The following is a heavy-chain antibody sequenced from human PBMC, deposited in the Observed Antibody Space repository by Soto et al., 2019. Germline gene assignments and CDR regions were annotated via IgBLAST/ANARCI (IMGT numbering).Heavy chain of an antibody. CDR1: GGTFSSYA. D-gene: IGHD3-10*01. J-gene: IGHJ6*02. CDR3: ARVPKVGDGYGSGSFYYYYGMDV. V-gene: IGHV1-69*13. CDR2: IIPIFGTA. Sequence: SVKVSCKASGGTFSSYAISWVRQAPGQGLEWMGGIIPIFGTANYAQKFQGRVTITADESTSTAYMELSSLRSEDTAVYYCARVPKVGDGYGSGSFYYYYGMDVWGQGTTVTVSS.